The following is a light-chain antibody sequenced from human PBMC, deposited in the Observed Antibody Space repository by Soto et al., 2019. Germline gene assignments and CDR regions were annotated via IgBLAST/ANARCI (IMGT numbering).Light chain of an antibody. Sequence: QSVLTQPPSVSAAPGQKVTISCSGSSSNIGNNYVSWYKQLPGTAPKLLIYDNSELPSGIPDRFSGSKSGTSATLGITGLQTGDEADYYCGTWDSSLSAVLFGGGTKVTVL. CDR1: SSNIGNNY. J-gene: IGLJ2*01. CDR2: DNS. V-gene: IGLV1-51*01. CDR3: GTWDSSLSAVL.